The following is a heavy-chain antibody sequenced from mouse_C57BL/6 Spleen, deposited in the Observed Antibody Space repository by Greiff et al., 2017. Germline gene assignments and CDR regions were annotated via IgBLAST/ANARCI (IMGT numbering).Heavy chain of an antibody. CDR1: GYTFTGYW. J-gene: IGHJ3*01. D-gene: IGHD2-3*01. CDR2: IFPGSGST. Sequence: VQLQQPGAELMKPGASVKLSCKATGYTFTGYWIEWVKQRPGHGLEWIGEIFPGSGSTNYNEKFKGKATFTADTSSNTAYMQLSSLTTEDSAIYCCSRKRSYAGSWFAYWGQGTLVTVSA. CDR3: SRKRSYAGSWFAY. V-gene: IGHV1-9*01.